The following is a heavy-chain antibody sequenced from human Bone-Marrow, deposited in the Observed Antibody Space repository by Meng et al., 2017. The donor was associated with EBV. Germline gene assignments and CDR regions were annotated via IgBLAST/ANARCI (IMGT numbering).Heavy chain of an antibody. Sequence: GESGGGLLQPGGSLRLSCAASGFTVSSSYMSWVRQAPGKGLQWVSLIYRGGNTYYADSVKGRFTISRDSSKNTLYLRMSSLRAEDTAVYYCARGEGDYWGQGTLVTVSS. V-gene: IGHV3-53*01. CDR2: IYRGGNT. CDR3: ARGEGDY. J-gene: IGHJ4*02. CDR1: GFTVSSSY.